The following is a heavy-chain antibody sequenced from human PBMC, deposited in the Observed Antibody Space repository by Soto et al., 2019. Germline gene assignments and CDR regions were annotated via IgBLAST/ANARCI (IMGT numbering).Heavy chain of an antibody. CDR1: GFTFRNVW. CDR2: INSDGSAT. V-gene: IGHV3-74*01. Sequence: SGGSLRLSCAASGFTFRNVWMHWVRQAPGKGLVWVSRINSDGSATDYAGSVKGRFAISRDNAKNTLSLQMNSLRAEDTAVYYCAREGDAFDIWGQGTLVTVSS. D-gene: IGHD3-10*01. J-gene: IGHJ3*02. CDR3: AREGDAFDI.